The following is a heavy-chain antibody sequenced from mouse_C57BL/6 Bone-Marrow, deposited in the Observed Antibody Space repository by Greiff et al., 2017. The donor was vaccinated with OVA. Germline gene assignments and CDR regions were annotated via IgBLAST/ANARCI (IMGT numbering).Heavy chain of an antibody. Sequence: VKLQQPGAELVRPGTSVKLSCKASGYTFTSYWMHWVKQRPGQGLEWIGVIDPSDSYTNSNQKFKGKATLTVDTSSSTAYMQLSILTSEDSAVYYCASPITTVVACWYFDVWGTGTTVTVSS. D-gene: IGHD1-1*01. V-gene: IGHV1-59*01. J-gene: IGHJ1*03. CDR3: ASPITTVVACWYFDV. CDR2: IDPSDSYT. CDR1: GYTFTSYW.